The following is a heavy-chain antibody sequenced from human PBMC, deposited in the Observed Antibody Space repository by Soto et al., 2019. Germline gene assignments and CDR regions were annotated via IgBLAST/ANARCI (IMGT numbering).Heavy chain of an antibody. V-gene: IGHV3-11*01. J-gene: IGHJ4*02. Sequence: QVQLVESGGGLVKPGGSLRLSCAASGFTFRDYYMSWIRQAPGKGLEWVSYISNSGRTLYYADSMKGRLTISRDNDNWSLFMQRNRLRSEDRAVYYCARDLVAVSGGVYSSSSGGYFFDFWGQGTLVTVAS. CDR2: ISNSGRTL. CDR3: ARDLVAVSGGVYSSSSGGYFFDF. CDR1: GFTFRDYY. D-gene: IGHD6-6*01.